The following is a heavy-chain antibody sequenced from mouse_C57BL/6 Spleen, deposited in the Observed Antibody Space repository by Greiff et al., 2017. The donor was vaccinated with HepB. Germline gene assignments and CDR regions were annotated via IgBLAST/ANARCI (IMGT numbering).Heavy chain of an antibody. CDR2: ISDGGSYT. D-gene: IGHD2-3*01. V-gene: IGHV5-4*01. J-gene: IGHJ4*01. CDR3: ARDGYSYMDY. Sequence: EVKLVESGGGLVKPGGSLKLSCAASGFTFSSYAMSWVRQTPEKRLEWVATISDGGSYTYYPDNVKGRFTISRDNAKNNLYLQMSHLKSEDTARYYCARDGYSYMDYWGQGTSVTVSS. CDR1: GFTFSSYA.